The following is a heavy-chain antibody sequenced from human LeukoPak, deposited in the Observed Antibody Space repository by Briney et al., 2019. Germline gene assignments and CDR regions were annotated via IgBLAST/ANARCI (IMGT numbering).Heavy chain of an antibody. Sequence: PGGSLRLSCAASGFTFSSNSMNWVRQAPGKGVEWVSSISSTSSYIYYADSVKGRFTISRDNAKNSLYLQMNSLRAEDTAVYYCARGATIFGPEYYWGQGTLVTVSS. V-gene: IGHV3-21*01. CDR2: ISSTSSYI. D-gene: IGHD3-3*01. CDR3: ARGATIFGPEYY. J-gene: IGHJ4*02. CDR1: GFTFSSNS.